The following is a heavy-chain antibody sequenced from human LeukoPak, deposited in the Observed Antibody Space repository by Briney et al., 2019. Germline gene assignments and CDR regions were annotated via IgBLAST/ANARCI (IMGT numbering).Heavy chain of an antibody. Sequence: ASVKVSCKTSGYTFTSYYIHWLRQAPGQRFEWMGWSDPKSGATKYEHFQGRVTMTRDTSISTAYMELSRLTSDDTAVYYCARGNFYDNKGYSPELRYWGQGTLVTVFS. J-gene: IGHJ4*02. D-gene: IGHD3-10*01. CDR2: SDPKSGAT. CDR3: ARGNFYDNKGYSPELRY. V-gene: IGHV1-2*02. CDR1: GYTFTSYY.